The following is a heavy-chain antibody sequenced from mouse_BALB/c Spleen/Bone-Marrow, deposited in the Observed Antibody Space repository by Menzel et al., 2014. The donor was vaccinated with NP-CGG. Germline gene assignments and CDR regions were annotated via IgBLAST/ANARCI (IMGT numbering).Heavy chain of an antibody. CDR2: INDGGSYT. D-gene: IGHD2-1*01. Sequence: EVKVAESGGGLVKPGGSLKLSCAVSGFTSSDYYMYWVRQNPEKRLEWVATINDGGSYTYYPDSVKGRFTISRDNAKNNLYLQMSSLKSEDTAMYYCARDGNFAMDYWGQGTSVTVSS. J-gene: IGHJ4*01. V-gene: IGHV5-4*02. CDR3: ARDGNFAMDY. CDR1: GFTSSDYY.